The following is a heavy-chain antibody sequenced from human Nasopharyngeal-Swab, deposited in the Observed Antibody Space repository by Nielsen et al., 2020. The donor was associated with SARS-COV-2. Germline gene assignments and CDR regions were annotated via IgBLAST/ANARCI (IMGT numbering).Heavy chain of an antibody. Sequence: GGSLRLSCAASGFTLSSYSMNWVRQAPGKGLEWVSSISSSSTYIYYADSVKGRFTISRDNAKNSLYLQMNSLRAEDTAVYYCARTGYSFGFDASDVWGQGTMVTVSS. CDR2: ISSSSTYI. J-gene: IGHJ3*01. D-gene: IGHD5-18*01. CDR3: ARTGYSFGFDASDV. CDR1: GFTLSSYS. V-gene: IGHV3-21*01.